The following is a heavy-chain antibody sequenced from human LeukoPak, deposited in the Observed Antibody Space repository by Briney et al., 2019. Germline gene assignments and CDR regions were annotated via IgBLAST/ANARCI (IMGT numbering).Heavy chain of an antibody. CDR3: ARDGGVEYYDSSNYYDY. CDR2: ISASGGST. CDR1: GLTFSTYT. Sequence: GGSLRLSCAVSGLTFSTYTMSWVRQAPGKGLEWVSAISASGGSTFYADSVKGRFTISRDNAKNSLYLQMNSLRAEDTAVYYCARDGGVEYYDSSNYYDYWGQGTLVTVSS. D-gene: IGHD3-22*01. J-gene: IGHJ4*02. V-gene: IGHV3-23*01.